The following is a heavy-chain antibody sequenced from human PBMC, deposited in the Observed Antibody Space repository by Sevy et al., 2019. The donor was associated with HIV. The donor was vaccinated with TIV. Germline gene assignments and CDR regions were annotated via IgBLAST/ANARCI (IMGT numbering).Heavy chain of an antibody. J-gene: IGHJ4*02. D-gene: IGHD2-15*01. CDR1: GYTFTSYR. CDR3: ARAYCSGGSCYPLAY. Sequence: ASVKVSCKASGYTFTSYRIYWVRQVPGQGLEWMGWVSAHNGDTNYVQKVQGRVAMTTDTSTSTAYMELRSLTSDDTAVYYCARAYCSGGSCYPLAYWGQGSLVTVSS. CDR2: VSAHNGDT. V-gene: IGHV1-18*01.